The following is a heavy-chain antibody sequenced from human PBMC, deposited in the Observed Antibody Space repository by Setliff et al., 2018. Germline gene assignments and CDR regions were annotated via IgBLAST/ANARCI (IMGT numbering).Heavy chain of an antibody. J-gene: IGHJ4*02. CDR2: IDPSGGST. Sequence: ASVKVSCKTSGFTLTSYYISWVRQAPGQGLEWMGIIDPSGGSTTYAQKFQGRVTMTTDTPTSTAYMELRSLRSDDTAVYYCARGPLDFVVVPAAAKFDYWGQGTLVTVSS. D-gene: IGHD2-2*01. CDR1: GFTLTSYY. V-gene: IGHV1-46*01. CDR3: ARGPLDFVVVPAAAKFDY.